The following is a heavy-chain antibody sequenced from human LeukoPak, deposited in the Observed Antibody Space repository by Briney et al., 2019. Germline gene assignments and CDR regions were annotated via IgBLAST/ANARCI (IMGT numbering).Heavy chain of an antibody. D-gene: IGHD3-22*01. V-gene: IGHV4-34*01. CDR2: INHSGST. CDR3: ARHFGSYYYDSSGYYQKYYFDY. CDR1: GGSFSGYY. J-gene: IGHJ4*02. Sequence: SETLSRTCAVYGGSFSGYYWSWIRQPPGKGLEWIGEINHSGSTNYNPSLKSRVTISVDTSKNQFSLKLSSVTAADTAVYYCARHFGSYYYDSSGYYQKYYFDYWGQGTLVTVSS.